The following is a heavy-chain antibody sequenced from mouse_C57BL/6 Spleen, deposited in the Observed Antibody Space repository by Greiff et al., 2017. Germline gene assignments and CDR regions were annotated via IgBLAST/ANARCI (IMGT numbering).Heavy chain of an antibody. D-gene: IGHD5-1*01. V-gene: IGHV1-52*01. J-gene: IGHJ2*01. CDR2: IDPSDSET. CDR3: ARGSIYVFDY. Sequence: QVQLQQPGAELVRPGSSVKLSCKASGYTFTSYWMHWVKQRPIQGLEWIGNIDPSDSETPYNQKFKDKATLTVDKSSSTAYMQLSSLTSEYSAVYYCARGSIYVFDYWGQGTTLTVSS. CDR1: GYTFTSYW.